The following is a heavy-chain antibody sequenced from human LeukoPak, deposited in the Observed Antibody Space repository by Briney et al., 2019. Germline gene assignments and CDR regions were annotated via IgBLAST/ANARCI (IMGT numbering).Heavy chain of an antibody. J-gene: IGHJ4*02. CDR1: GGSISSYY. Sequence: SETLSLTCTVSGGSISSYYWSWIRQPPGKGLEWIGRIYTSGSTNYNPSLKSRVTMSVDTCKNQFSLKLSSVTAADTAVYYCARELGYGSGYYFDYWGQGTLVTVSS. CDR2: IYTSGST. D-gene: IGHD3-10*01. CDR3: ARELGYGSGYYFDY. V-gene: IGHV4-4*07.